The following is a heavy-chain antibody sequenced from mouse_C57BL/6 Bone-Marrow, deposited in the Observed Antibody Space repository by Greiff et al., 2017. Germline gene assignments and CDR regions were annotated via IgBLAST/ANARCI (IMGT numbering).Heavy chain of an antibody. CDR3: ARHGYYGSSYNWYFDV. J-gene: IGHJ1*03. D-gene: IGHD1-1*01. CDR2: ISNGGGST. V-gene: IGHV5-12*01. CDR1: GFTFSDYY. Sequence: EVNVVESGGGLVQPGGSLKLSCAASGFTFSDYYMYWVRPTPEKRLEWVAYISNGGGSTYYPDTVKGRFTISRDNAKNTLYLQMSRLKSEDTAMYYCARHGYYGSSYNWYFDVWGTGTTVTVSS.